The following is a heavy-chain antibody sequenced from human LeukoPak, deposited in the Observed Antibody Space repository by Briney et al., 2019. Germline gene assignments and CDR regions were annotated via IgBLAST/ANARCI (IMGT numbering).Heavy chain of an antibody. CDR3: AKGLYYFDY. CDR1: GFTFSSYG. V-gene: IGHV3-30*02. Sequence: GGSLRLSCAASGFTFSSYGMHCVRQAPGKGLVWVAFIRYDGSDKYYGDSVKGQFTISRDNSKNTLYLQMHSLRAEDTAVYYCAKGLYYFDYWGQGTLVTVSS. CDR2: IRYDGSDK. J-gene: IGHJ4*02. D-gene: IGHD3-16*01.